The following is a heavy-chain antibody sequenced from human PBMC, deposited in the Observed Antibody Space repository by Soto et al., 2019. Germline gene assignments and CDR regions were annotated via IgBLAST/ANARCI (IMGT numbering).Heavy chain of an antibody. J-gene: IGHJ6*02. V-gene: IGHV1-8*02. CDR3: ARGWVPPDQVMSIKWDFWSGKYYYYGMDV. CDR1: GYSFHTYA. Sequence: GASVKVSCKASGYSFHTYAISWVRQAPGQGLEWMGWMNPNSGNTGYAQKFQGRVTMTRNTSISTAYMELSSLRSEDTAVYYCARGWVPPDQVMSIKWDFWSGKYYYYGMDVWGQGTTVTVSS. D-gene: IGHD3-3*01. CDR2: MNPNSGNT.